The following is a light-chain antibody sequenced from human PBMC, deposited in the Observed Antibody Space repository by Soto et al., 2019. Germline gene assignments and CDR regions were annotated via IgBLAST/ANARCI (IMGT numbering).Light chain of an antibody. CDR1: QSVRRN. V-gene: IGKV3-15*01. Sequence: EIVLTQSPVTLSLSPGERATLSCRASQSVRRNYLAWSQQKPGEAPRLLIFGASIRATGIPARFSGGGSETEFTLIISSLQSEDFAVYYCQQYSDWPPWRFGQGTKVDIK. J-gene: IGKJ1*01. CDR2: GAS. CDR3: QQYSDWPPWR.